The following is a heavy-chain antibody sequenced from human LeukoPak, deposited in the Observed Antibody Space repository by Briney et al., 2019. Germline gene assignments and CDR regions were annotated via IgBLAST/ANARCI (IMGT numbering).Heavy chain of an antibody. CDR1: GGSFSGYY. V-gene: IGHV4-34*01. J-gene: IGHJ2*01. CDR3: ARDSGRGEMATIFGWYFDL. Sequence: SETLSLTCAVYGGSFSGYYWSWIRQPPGKGLEWIGEINHSGSTNYNPSLKRRVTISLDTSKNQFSLKLSSVTAADTAVYYCARDSGRGEMATIFGWYFDLWGRGTLVTVSS. D-gene: IGHD5-24*01. CDR2: INHSGST.